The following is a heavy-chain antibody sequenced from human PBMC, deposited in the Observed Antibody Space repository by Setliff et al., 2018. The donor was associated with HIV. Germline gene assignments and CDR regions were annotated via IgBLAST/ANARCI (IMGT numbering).Heavy chain of an antibody. CDR1: GGSFSGYH. Sequence: PSETLSLTCAVYGGSFSGYHWNWIRQPPGKGLEWIGEINHSGRTNYNPSLKSRVTISVDTSKNQFSLKLRSVTAADTAMYYCARVSITYWYSIPTFYYYYMDVWGKGTKVTVAS. CDR3: ARVSITYWYSIPTFYYYYMDV. CDR2: INHSGRT. V-gene: IGHV4-34*01. D-gene: IGHD2-15*01. J-gene: IGHJ6*03.